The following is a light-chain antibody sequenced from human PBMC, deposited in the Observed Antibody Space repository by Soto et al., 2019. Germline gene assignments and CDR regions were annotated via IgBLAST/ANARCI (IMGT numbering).Light chain of an antibody. V-gene: IGKV1-5*03. CDR2: NAS. J-gene: IGKJ2*01. CDR1: QSISNW. CDR3: QQYDRFPYT. Sequence: DIQMTQSPSTLSASVGDRVTITCRASQSISNWLAWYQQKPGQAPKLLIHNASTLESGVPSRFSGSGSGTEFTLTISSLQPDDFATFYCQQYDRFPYTFGQGTKLEIK.